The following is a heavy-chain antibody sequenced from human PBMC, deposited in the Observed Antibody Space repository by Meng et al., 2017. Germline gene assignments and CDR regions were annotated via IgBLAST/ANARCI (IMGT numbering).Heavy chain of an antibody. Sequence: GGSLRLSCAASGFTFDDYAMHWVRQAPGKGLEWVSGISWNSGSIGYADSVKGRFTISRDNAKNSLYLQMNSLRAEDTAVYYCARGSDILDYDFWSGYYSSYYYGMDVWGQGTTVTVSS. CDR2: ISWNSGSI. CDR3: ARGSDILDYDFWSGYYSSYYYGMDV. D-gene: IGHD3-3*01. V-gene: IGHV3-9*01. J-gene: IGHJ6*02. CDR1: GFTFDDYA.